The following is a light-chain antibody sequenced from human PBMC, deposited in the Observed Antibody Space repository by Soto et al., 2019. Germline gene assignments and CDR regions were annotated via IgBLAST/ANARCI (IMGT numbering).Light chain of an antibody. V-gene: IGLV1-47*01. J-gene: IGLJ1*01. CDR3: QSYDSSLSGSV. CDR2: RNN. CDR1: SSNIGSNY. Sequence: QSVLTQPPSVSGTPGQRVTIACSGSSSNIGSNYVYWYQHLPGTAPKLLIYRNNQRPSGVPDRFSGSKSGTSASLAISGLRSEDEADYYCQSYDSSLSGSVFGTGTKVTVL.